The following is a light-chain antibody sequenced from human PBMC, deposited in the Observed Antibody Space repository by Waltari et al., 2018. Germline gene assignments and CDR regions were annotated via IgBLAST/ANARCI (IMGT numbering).Light chain of an antibody. CDR1: RSDVGGSHY. CDR3: SSYAGSNNLGV. Sequence: QSALTQPPSASGSPGQSVTISCTGTRSDVGGSHYVSWYQQHPGKAPKFMIYEVSKRPSGVPDRFSGSKSGNTASLTVSGLQAEDEADYYCSSYAGSNNLGVFGTGTKVTVL. V-gene: IGLV2-8*01. CDR2: EVS. J-gene: IGLJ1*01.